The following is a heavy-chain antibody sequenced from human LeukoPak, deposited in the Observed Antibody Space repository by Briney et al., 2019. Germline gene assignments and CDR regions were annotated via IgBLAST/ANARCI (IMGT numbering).Heavy chain of an antibody. Sequence: GASVKVFCKASGYTFTSYGISWVRHAPGRGLEWMGWISYYNGNTNYAQKLQRRVTMTTDTSTSTAYMELRSLRSDDTAVYYCARDLSATMVREEPPYYYYGMDVWGQGTTVTVSS. V-gene: IGHV1-18*01. CDR2: ISYYNGNT. J-gene: IGHJ6*02. CDR3: ARDLSATMVREEPPYYYYGMDV. D-gene: IGHD3-10*01. CDR1: GYTFTSYG.